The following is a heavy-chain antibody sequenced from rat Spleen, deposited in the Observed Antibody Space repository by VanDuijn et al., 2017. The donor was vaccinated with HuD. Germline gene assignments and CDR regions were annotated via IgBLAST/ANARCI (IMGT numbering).Heavy chain of an antibody. V-gene: IGHV5-17*01. Sequence: EVQLVESGGGLVQPGRFLKLSCAGSGFTFSDYDMAWVRQAPKKGLEWVATIISDGSRTYYRDSVKGRFTISRDNAKSTLYLQMDSLRSEDTATYYCAETYGLAYWGQGTLVTVSS. CDR2: IISDGSRT. CDR1: GFTFSDYD. J-gene: IGHJ3*01. D-gene: IGHD2-2*01. CDR3: AETYGLAY.